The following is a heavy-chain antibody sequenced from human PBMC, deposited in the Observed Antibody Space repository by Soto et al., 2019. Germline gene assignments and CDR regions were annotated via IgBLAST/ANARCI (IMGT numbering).Heavy chain of an antibody. CDR1: GGTFSSYA. Sequence: QVQLVQSGAEVKKPGSSVKVSCKASGGTFSSYAISWVRQAPGQGLEWMGGIIPIFGTANYAQKFQGRVTITADESTSTAYMELSSLRSEDTAVYYCAHIVVVPAARRYYYYCMDVWGQGTTVTVSS. J-gene: IGHJ6*02. V-gene: IGHV1-69*01. CDR2: IIPIFGTA. CDR3: AHIVVVPAARRYYYYCMDV. D-gene: IGHD2-2*01.